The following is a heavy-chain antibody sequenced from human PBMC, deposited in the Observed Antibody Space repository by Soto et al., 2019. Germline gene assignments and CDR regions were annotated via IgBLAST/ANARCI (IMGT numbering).Heavy chain of an antibody. Sequence: QVQLQESGPGLVKPSETLSLTCTVSGGSISNHYWSWIRQPPGKGLEWIGYIYYNGNTNYNPSLKRRSTMSVDTSKNQISLRLSSVTAADTAGSYCARANWYSEYWGQGTLVTVSS. J-gene: IGHJ4*02. CDR3: ARANWYSEY. V-gene: IGHV4-59*11. CDR1: GGSISNHY. CDR2: IYYNGNT. D-gene: IGHD7-27*01.